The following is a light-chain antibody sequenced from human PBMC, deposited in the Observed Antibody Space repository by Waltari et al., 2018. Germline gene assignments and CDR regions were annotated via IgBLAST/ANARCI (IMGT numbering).Light chain of an antibody. Sequence: LTQPHSVSESPGKTVTIPCTRSSDVGGYDYVSWYQQHPCKAPKRMIFEVNKGPSGVLDRFSGSKSGNTASLTISGLQPEDEAYYYCSSYAGSNNLVVFGGGTKLTVL. CDR3: SSYAGSNNLVV. J-gene: IGLJ2*01. V-gene: IGLV2-8*01. CDR1: SSDVGGYDY. CDR2: EVN.